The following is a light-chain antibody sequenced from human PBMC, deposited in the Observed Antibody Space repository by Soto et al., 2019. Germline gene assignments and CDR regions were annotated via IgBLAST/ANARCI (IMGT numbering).Light chain of an antibody. J-gene: IGLJ3*02. V-gene: IGLV2-23*01. Sequence: QSALTQPASVSGSPGQSSTISCTGTSSDVGSYNLVSWYQQHPGKAPKLMIYEGSKRPSGVSNRFSGSKSGNTASLTISGLQAEDEADYYCCSYAGSSWVFGGGTKVTVL. CDR1: SSDVGSYNL. CDR2: EGS. CDR3: CSYAGSSWV.